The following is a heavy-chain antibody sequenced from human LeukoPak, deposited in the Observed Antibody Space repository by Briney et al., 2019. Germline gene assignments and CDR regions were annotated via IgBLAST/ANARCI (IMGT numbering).Heavy chain of an antibody. D-gene: IGHD3-22*01. V-gene: IGHV3-48*03. Sequence: GGSLRLSCAASGLTFSSYEINWVRQAPGKGLEWVSYISSSGSSIYYADPVKGRFTISRDNAKKSLYLQMHSLRAEDTAVYYCARDSHKFDSSGYYPDAFDIWGQGTMVTVSS. CDR3: ARDSHKFDSSGYYPDAFDI. J-gene: IGHJ3*02. CDR1: GLTFSSYE. CDR2: ISSSGSSI.